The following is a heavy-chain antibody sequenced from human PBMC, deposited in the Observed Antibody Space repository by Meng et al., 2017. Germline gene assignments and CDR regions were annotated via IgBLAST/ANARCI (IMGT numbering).Heavy chain of an antibody. CDR1: EFPFSDYG. CDR2: ISFDGSSR. J-gene: IGHJ4*02. V-gene: IGHV3-30*10. Sequence: QVQLVESGGGVVQPGGSLTLLCAASEFPFSDYGMHWVRQAPGKGLEWVAVISFDGSSRDYIESVKGRFTISRDNSKNTLYLQMNSLRAEDTAVYYCAHFDYWGQGTLVTVSS. CDR3: AHFDY.